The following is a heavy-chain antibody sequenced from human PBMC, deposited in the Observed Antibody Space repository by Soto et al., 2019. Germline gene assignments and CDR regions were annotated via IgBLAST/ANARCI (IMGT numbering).Heavy chain of an antibody. CDR2: INHSGST. J-gene: IGHJ3*02. V-gene: IGHV4-34*01. CDR1: GGSFSGYY. CDR3: AKAKGKGYIRAKNADAFDI. D-gene: IGHD3-16*02. Sequence: SETLSLTCAVYGGSFSGYYWSWIRQPPGKGLEWIGEINHSGSTNYNPSLKSRVTISVDTSKNQFSLKLSSVTAADTAVYYCAKAKGKGYIRAKNADAFDIWGQGTMVTVSS.